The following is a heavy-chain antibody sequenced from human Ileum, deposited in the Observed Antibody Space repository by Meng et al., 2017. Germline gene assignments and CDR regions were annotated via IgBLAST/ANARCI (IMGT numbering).Heavy chain of an antibody. CDR2: IYESGTT. D-gene: IGHD1-14*01. CDR3: ARVSYNKGSPKFDS. V-gene: IGHV4-4*02. Sequence: QGELQESGPGLGKPSETLSLSCAVSGDSIRNGNWWSWVRQPPGKGLEWIGEIYESGTTNYNPSLKSRVTISVDKSKNEFSLKLSSVTAADTALYYCARVSYNKGSPKFDSWGQGTLVTVSS. CDR1: GDSIRNGNW. J-gene: IGHJ4*02.